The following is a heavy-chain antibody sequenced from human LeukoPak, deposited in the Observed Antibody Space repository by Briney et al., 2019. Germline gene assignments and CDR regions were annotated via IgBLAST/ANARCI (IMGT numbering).Heavy chain of an antibody. Sequence: SGTLSLTCTVYGGSISRYYCSWLRQPPGKGLEWIGYMYSSGSPYYNPSFKSRVTISVDSSKNQFSLKLISATAADTAVYYCARGHSDGWYPYIDYWGQGSLVTVPS. CDR2: MYSSGSP. J-gene: IGHJ4*02. CDR1: GGSISRYY. D-gene: IGHD6-19*01. V-gene: IGHV4-59*01. CDR3: ARGHSDGWYPYIDY.